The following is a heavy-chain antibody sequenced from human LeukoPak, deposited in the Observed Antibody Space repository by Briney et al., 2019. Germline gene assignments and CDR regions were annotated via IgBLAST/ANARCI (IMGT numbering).Heavy chain of an antibody. J-gene: IGHJ4*02. Sequence: ASVKVSCKASGGTFSSYAISWVRQAPGQGLEWMGGIIPIFGTANYAQKFQGRVTITADKSTSTAYMELSSLRSEDTAVYYCAREGVTGDIRRRGYFDYWGQGTLVTVSS. CDR1: GGTFSSYA. V-gene: IGHV1-69*06. CDR2: IIPIFGTA. CDR3: AREGVTGDIRRRGYFDY. D-gene: IGHD7-27*01.